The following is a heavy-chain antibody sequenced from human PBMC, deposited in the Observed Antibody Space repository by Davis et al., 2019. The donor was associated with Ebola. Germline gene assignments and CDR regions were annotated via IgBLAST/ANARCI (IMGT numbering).Heavy chain of an antibody. CDR2: INPSGGST. J-gene: IGHJ6*02. CDR1: GYTFTSYY. V-gene: IGHV1-46*01. D-gene: IGHD2-15*01. Sequence: ASVKVSCKASGYTFTSYYMHWVRQAPGQGLEWMGIINPSGGSTSYAQKFQGRVTMTRDTSTSTVYMELSSLRSEDTAVYYCARDYRYCSSGSCYYYYYGMDVWGQGTTVTVSS. CDR3: ARDYRYCSSGSCYYYYYGMDV.